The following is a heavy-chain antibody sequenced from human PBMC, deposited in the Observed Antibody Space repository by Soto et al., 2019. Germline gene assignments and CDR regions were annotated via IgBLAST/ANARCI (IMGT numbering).Heavy chain of an antibody. Sequence: ASGKVSCQASGYTFPSYVISLVRQAPGQGLEWMGWISAYNGNTNYAQKLQGRVTMTTDTSTSTAYMELRSLRSDDTAVYYCARSSDYFDYWGQGTLVTVSS. CDR3: ARSSDYFDY. V-gene: IGHV1-18*01. CDR1: GYTFPSYV. J-gene: IGHJ4*02. CDR2: ISAYNGNT.